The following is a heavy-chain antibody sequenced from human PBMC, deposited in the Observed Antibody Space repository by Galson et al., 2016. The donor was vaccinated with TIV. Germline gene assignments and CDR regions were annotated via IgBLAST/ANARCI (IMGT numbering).Heavy chain of an antibody. CDR1: GYTFTSFG. J-gene: IGHJ4*02. Sequence: SCKASGYTFTSFGLSWVRQAPGQGLEWMGWISAYNGDTYFAQNLQDRVTMTTDTSTSTAYMELRSLRSDDTAVYYCARAPPLYDSSWPMDHWGQGTLVTVSS. CDR2: ISAYNGDT. CDR3: ARAPPLYDSSWPMDH. V-gene: IGHV1-18*01. D-gene: IGHD6-13*01.